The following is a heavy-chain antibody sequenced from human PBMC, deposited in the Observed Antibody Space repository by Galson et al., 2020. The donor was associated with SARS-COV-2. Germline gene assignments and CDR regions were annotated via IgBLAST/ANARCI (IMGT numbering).Heavy chain of an antibody. V-gene: IGHV4-31*02. CDR2: IHYSGTT. CDR1: DASISSGYSY. J-gene: IGHJ6*03. Sequence: SQTLSLTCSVSDASISSGYSYWSWIRQHPGKGLEWIGYIHYSGTTYYNPSPKSRVTISLDTSKNQFSLMLNSVTAADTAVYYCTRGPSHYMDVWGKGTTVTVSS. CDR3: TRGPSHYMDV.